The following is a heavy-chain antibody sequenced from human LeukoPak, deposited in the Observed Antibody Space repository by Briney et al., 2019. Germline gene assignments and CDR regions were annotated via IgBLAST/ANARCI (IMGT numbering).Heavy chain of an antibody. CDR3: ASSAVAGGEGYMDV. D-gene: IGHD6-19*01. Sequence: TSETLSLTCTVSGDSIRSSNYYWGWIRQPPGKGLEWIGNIYYSGSTYYSASLKSRVTISVDTSKNQFSLKLSSVTAADTAVYYCASSAVAGGEGYMDVWAKGPRSPSP. CDR1: GDSIRSSNYY. CDR2: IYYSGST. J-gene: IGHJ6*03. V-gene: IGHV4-39*07.